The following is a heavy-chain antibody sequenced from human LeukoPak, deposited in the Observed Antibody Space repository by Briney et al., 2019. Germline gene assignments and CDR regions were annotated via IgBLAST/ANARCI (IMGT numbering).Heavy chain of an antibody. CDR1: GFSFSSYA. CDR2: ISGSGGFT. D-gene: IGHD1-1*01. V-gene: IGHV3-23*01. CDR3: AKGDNWNYSGAFDI. Sequence: GGSLRLSCAASGFSFSSYAMSWVRQAPGKGLEWVSTISGSGGFTYYADSVKGRFTISRDNSENTLYLQMNSLRAEDTAVYYCAKGDNWNYSGAFDIWGQGTMVTVPS. J-gene: IGHJ3*02.